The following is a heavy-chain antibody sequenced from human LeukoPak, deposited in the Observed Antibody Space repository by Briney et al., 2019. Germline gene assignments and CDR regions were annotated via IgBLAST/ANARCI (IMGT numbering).Heavy chain of an antibody. CDR1: GFSFSSHG. D-gene: IGHD3-10*01. V-gene: IGHV3-30*18. J-gene: IGHJ6*02. Sequence: GGSLRLSCAASGFSFSSHGMHWVRQAPGKGLEWVAVISYDGSNIYYVDSVKGRFTFSRDNSKNTLYLQMDSLRIEDTAVYYCAKSGAYYGSGDGMDVWGQGTTVTVSS. CDR2: ISYDGSNI. CDR3: AKSGAYYGSGDGMDV.